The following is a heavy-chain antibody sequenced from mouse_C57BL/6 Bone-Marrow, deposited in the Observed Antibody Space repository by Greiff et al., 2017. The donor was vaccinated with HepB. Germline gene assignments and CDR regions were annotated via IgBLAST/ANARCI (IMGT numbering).Heavy chain of an antibody. CDR3: ARWGSSTYWYFDV. CDR2: IYPGDGDT. D-gene: IGHD1-1*01. Sequence: QVQLQQSGAELVKPGASVKISGKALATASVGSGWTGGRRRLGKGLGGIGQIYPGDGDTNYNGKFKGKATLTADKSSSTAYMQLSSLTSEDSAVYFCARWGSSTYWYFDVWGTGTTVTVSS. J-gene: IGHJ1*03. V-gene: IGHV1-80*01. CDR1: ATASVGSG.